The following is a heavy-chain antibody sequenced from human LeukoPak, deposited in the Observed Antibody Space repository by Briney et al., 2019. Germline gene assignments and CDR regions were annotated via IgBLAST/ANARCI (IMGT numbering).Heavy chain of an antibody. CDR3: ARTPGSDASDYYTGYFDY. D-gene: IGHD3-22*01. CDR1: GLTFTNYA. Sequence: GGSLRLSCVGSGLTFTNYAMDWVRQAPGKGLEWVSSISDRGTNTYYADSMRGRFTISRDNSKNTLYLQMNSLRAEDAAVYYCARTPGSDASDYYTGYFDYWGQGTLVSVSS. CDR2: ISDRGTNT. J-gene: IGHJ4*02. V-gene: IGHV3-23*01.